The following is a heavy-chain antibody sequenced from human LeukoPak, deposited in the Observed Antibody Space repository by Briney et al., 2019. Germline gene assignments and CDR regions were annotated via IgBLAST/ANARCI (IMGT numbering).Heavy chain of an antibody. Sequence: PGGSLRLSCAVSGFTFSDYWVTWVRQTPGKGLEFVANINQDGSVENYVGSVKGRFTISRDNAKNSLYLQMSSLRVDDTAIYYCARDPGFSSFDYWGQGALVTVSS. CDR3: ARDPGFSSFDY. CDR2: INQDGSVE. V-gene: IGHV3-7*01. D-gene: IGHD2-2*01. J-gene: IGHJ4*02. CDR1: GFTFSDYW.